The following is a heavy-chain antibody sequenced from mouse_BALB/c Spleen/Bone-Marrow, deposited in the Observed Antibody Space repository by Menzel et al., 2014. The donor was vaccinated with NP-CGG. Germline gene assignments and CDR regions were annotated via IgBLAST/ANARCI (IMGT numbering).Heavy chain of an antibody. J-gene: IGHJ4*01. D-gene: IGHD1-1*01. CDR1: GFDFSGYW. Sequence: VQLKQSGGGLVQPGGSLKLSCAASGFDFSGYWMSWVRQAPGKGLEWIGEINPDSSTINYTPSLKDKFIISRDNAKNTLYPQMSKVRSEDTALYYCARLGYYGVMVYWGQGTSVTVSS. V-gene: IGHV4-1*02. CDR3: ARLGYYGVMVY. CDR2: INPDSSTI.